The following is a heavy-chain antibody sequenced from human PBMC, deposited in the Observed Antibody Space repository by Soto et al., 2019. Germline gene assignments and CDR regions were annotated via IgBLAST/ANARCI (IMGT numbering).Heavy chain of an antibody. V-gene: IGHV3-64*01. CDR2: ISNNGAHT. CDR3: ARRGYGSRWPNVYMDV. CDR1: GFTFSNYD. Sequence: EAQLVESGGGLVQPGGSLRLSCAASGFTFSNYDMHWVRQAPGEGLEYVSGISNNGAHTDYAKSVKGRFTISRDNSENTLYLKMGSLRAEDMALYYCARRGYGSRWPNVYMDVWGKGTTVTVSS. D-gene: IGHD6-13*01. J-gene: IGHJ6*03.